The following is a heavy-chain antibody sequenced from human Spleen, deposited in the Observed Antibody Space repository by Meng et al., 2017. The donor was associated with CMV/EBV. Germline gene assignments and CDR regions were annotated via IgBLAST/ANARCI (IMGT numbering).Heavy chain of an antibody. D-gene: IGHD6-19*01. CDR2: IYYSGST. Sequence: GSLRLSCTVSGGSISSSSYYWGWIRQPPGKGLEWIGSIYYSGSTYYNPSLKSRVTISVDTSKNQFSLKLSSVTAADTAVYYCARAPFSYSSGRRTYFDYWGQGTLVTVSS. J-gene: IGHJ4*02. V-gene: IGHV4-39*07. CDR1: GGSISSSSYY. CDR3: ARAPFSYSSGRRTYFDY.